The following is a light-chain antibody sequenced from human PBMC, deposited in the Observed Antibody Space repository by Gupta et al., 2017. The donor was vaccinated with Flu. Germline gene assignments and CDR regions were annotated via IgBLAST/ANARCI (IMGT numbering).Light chain of an antibody. J-gene: IGLJ2*01. V-gene: IGLV1-51*02. Sequence: KINVTSSGRVTNIGSNYVPWYQHLPRPAPILIIYANVKRPSGIPDRFSGSKSGTSVTLTITGLQAGDEADYYCATWDSSRDTAVFGGGTKLTVL. CDR1: VTNIGSNY. CDR3: ATWDSSRDTAV. CDR2: ANV.